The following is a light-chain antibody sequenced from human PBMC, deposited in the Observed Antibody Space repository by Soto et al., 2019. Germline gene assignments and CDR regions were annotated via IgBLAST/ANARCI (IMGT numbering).Light chain of an antibody. CDR3: QQCDTYPFT. CDR1: QGIRNS. J-gene: IGKJ3*01. CDR2: GTS. Sequence: DIQMTQSPSSLSASVGDRVTITCRASQGIRNSLGWFQQKPGKAPKSLIFGTSILQSGVPSRFSGSGSGTEFTLTISSLQPEDFATYYCQQCDTYPFTFGPGTTVDIK. V-gene: IGKV1-16*01.